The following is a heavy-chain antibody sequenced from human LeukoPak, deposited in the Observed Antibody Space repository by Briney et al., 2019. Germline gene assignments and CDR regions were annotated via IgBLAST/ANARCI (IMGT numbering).Heavy chain of an antibody. CDR2: INSRSTHT. J-gene: IGHJ4*02. Sequence: GGSLRLSCAGSGFTFRSDAMNWVRRAPGKGLEWVSSINSRSTHTAYADSVKGRFTISRDNGNNSLFLQMNSLGVDDTAIYFCARGGGSYSYWGQGVRVTVSS. D-gene: IGHD1-26*01. V-gene: IGHV3-21*01. CDR1: GFTFRSDA. CDR3: ARGGGSYSY.